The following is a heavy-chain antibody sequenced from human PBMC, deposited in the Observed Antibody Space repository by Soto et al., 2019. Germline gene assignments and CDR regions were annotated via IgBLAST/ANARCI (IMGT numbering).Heavy chain of an antibody. CDR3: ARGTVHFDY. Sequence: QVQLVESGGGVVQPGRSLRLSCAASGFTFSTYGMHWVRQAPGKGLEWVAVIWYAGSNKYYADSVKGRFTISRDNSKNTLYLQMTSLRAEDTAVSYCARGTVHFDYWGQGTLVTVSS. D-gene: IGHD2-8*02. V-gene: IGHV3-33*01. CDR2: IWYAGSNK. CDR1: GFTFSTYG. J-gene: IGHJ4*02.